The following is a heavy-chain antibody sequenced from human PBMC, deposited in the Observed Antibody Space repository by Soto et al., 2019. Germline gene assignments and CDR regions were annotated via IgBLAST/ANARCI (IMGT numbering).Heavy chain of an antibody. CDR3: ARGPYRNTYNWFDS. CDR1: GFIFSDYE. V-gene: IGHV3-48*03. Sequence: PGGSLRLSCAASGFIFSDYEINWVRQAPGKGLEWVSYISGSGLTIYYADSVKGRFTISRDNAKNSLYLQMNSLGVEETAVYYCARGPYRNTYNWFDSWGQGTLVTVSS. D-gene: IGHD5-12*01. J-gene: IGHJ5*02. CDR2: ISGSGLTI.